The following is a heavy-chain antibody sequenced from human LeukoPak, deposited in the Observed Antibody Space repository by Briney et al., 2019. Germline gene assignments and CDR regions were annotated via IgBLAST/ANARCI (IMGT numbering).Heavy chain of an antibody. CDR1: GYTFTSYG. CDR3: ACEQRVASNSASPHDD. V-gene: IGHV1-18*01. Sequence: ASVTLSFKASGYTFTSYGISWVRQAPGQGLEWKLWISAYNGNTNYAQKLQGRVTMTTDTSTTTAYMELRSLRSDDTAMYFYACEQRVASNSASPHDDRGQVILVTVSS. CDR2: ISAYNGNT. D-gene: IGHD5-12*01. J-gene: IGHJ4*02.